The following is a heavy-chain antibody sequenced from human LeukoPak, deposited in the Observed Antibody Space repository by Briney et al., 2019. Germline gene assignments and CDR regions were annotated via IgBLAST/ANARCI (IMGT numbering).Heavy chain of an antibody. D-gene: IGHD1-1*01. Sequence: QTGGSLRLSCAASGFTFNTYAMSWVRQAPGEGLQWVSGISNSGDSTYYLDSVKGRVSMSRDNFKNTVFLLIYSLRVDDTAIYYCVKRSVRGTYYFESWGQGILLTVSS. CDR1: GFTFNTYA. CDR3: VKRSVRGTYYFES. CDR2: ISNSGDST. J-gene: IGHJ4*02. V-gene: IGHV3-23*01.